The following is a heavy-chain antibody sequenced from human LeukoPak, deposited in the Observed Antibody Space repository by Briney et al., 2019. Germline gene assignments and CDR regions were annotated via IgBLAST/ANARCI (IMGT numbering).Heavy chain of an antibody. CDR1: GYTFTSYY. CDR3: AREGDSSWLHDVFDI. J-gene: IGHJ3*02. D-gene: IGHD6-13*01. CDR2: INPSGGST. Sequence: ASVKVSCKASGYTFTSYYMHWVRQAPGQGLEWMGIINPSGGSTSYAQKFQGRVTMTRDTSTSTVYMELSSLRSDDTAVYYCAREGDSSWLHDVFDIWGQGTMVTVSS. V-gene: IGHV1-46*01.